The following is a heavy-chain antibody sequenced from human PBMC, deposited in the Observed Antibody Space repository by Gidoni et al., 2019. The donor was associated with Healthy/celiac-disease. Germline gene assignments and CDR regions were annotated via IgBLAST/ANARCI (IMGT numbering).Heavy chain of an antibody. CDR3: ARGTYNDFWSAGGY. V-gene: IGHV3-7*01. CDR1: GFTLRRYW. CDR2: IKQDGREK. J-gene: IGHJ4*02. Sequence: EVQLGESGGGLVQPGGPLRLSCAASGFTLRRYWMSWVRQAPGKGLEWVADIKQDGREKYYVDSVKGRFTISRDNAKKSLYLQMNNLRAEDTAVYYCARGTYNDFWSAGGYWGQGTLVTVSS. D-gene: IGHD3-3*01.